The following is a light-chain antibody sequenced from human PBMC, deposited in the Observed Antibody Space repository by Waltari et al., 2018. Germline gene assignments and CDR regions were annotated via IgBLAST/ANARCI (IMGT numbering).Light chain of an antibody. J-gene: IGKJ4*01. CDR3: QQYNSWPPLT. Sequence: EIVMTQSPATLAVSPGERATLSCRASQSVRSDLAWYQQKPGRAPRLLIYGASTRATGIPARFSGSGSGTEFTLTISSLQSEDFAVYYCQQYNSWPPLTFGGGTKVEIK. CDR2: GAS. V-gene: IGKV3-15*01. CDR1: QSVRSD.